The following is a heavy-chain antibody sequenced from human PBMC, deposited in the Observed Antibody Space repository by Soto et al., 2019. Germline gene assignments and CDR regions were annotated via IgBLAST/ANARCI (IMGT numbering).Heavy chain of an antibody. J-gene: IGHJ4*02. CDR1: GFSLTPSGVG. Sequence: SGPTLVNPTQTLTLTCTFSGFSLTPSGVGVGWIRQPPGKALECLALIYWDDDKRYNPSLRSRLTVAKDTSKNQVVLTMTDMDPVDTATYYCAHRRGPYSNWYDGDFDYWGQGNLVTVSS. D-gene: IGHD1-1*01. CDR3: AHRRGPYSNWYDGDFDY. CDR2: IYWDDDK. V-gene: IGHV2-5*02.